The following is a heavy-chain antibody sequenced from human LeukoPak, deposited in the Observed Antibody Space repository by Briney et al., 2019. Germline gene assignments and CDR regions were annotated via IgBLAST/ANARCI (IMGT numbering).Heavy chain of an antibody. CDR1: GGSISSYY. CDR3: ARGLRFLDG. V-gene: IGHV4-59*12. CDR2: IYYSGST. Sequence: SETLSLTCTVSGGSISSYYWSWIRQPPGKGLEWIGYIYYSGSTNYNPSLKSRVTISVDTSKNQFSLNLRSVTAADTAVYFCARGLRFLDGWGQGTLVTVSS. D-gene: IGHD3-3*01. J-gene: IGHJ4*02.